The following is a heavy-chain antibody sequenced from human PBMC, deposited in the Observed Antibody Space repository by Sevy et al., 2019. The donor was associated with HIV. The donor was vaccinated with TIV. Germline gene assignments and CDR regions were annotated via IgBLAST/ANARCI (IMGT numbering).Heavy chain of an antibody. V-gene: IGHV1-69*13. Sequence: ASVKVSCKASGGTFSSYAISWVRQAPGQGLERMGGIIPIFGTANYAQKFQGRVTITADESTSTAYMELSSLRSEDTAVYYCARDSSGSGSFDYWGQGTLVTVSS. CDR1: GGTFSSYA. CDR3: ARDSSGSGSFDY. D-gene: IGHD3-10*01. CDR2: IIPIFGTA. J-gene: IGHJ4*02.